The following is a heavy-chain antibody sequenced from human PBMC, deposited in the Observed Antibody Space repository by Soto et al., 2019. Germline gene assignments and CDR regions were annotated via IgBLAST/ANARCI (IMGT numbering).Heavy chain of an antibody. D-gene: IGHD4-17*01. CDR2: INPNSGGT. V-gene: IGHV1-2*02. CDR1: GYTFTGYY. CDR3: ARDLSDYGDYVNWFDP. Sequence: QVQLVQSGAEVKKPGASVKVSCKASGYTFTGYYMHWVRQAPGQGLEWLGWINPNSGGTNYAQKVQGRVTMTRDTSISTAYMELSRLRSDDTAVYYCARDLSDYGDYVNWFDPWGQGTLVTVSS. J-gene: IGHJ5*02.